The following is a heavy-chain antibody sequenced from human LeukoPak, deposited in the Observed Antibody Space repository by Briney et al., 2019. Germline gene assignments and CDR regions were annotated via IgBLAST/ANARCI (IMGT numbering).Heavy chain of an antibody. CDR1: GYTFTGYY. CDR3: ARGYQLPGDY. V-gene: IGHV1-2*02. D-gene: IGHD2-2*01. J-gene: IGHJ4*02. Sequence: ASVKVSCKASGYTFTGYYMHWVRQAPGQALEWMGWINPTSGGTNYAQKFQGRVTMTRDTSISTAYMELSRLRSDDTAMYYCARGYQLPGDYWGQGTLVTVSS. CDR2: INPTSGGT.